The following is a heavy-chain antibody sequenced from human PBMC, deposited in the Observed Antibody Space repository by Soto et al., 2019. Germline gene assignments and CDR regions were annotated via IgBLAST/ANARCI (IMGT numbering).Heavy chain of an antibody. CDR1: GGTFSSYA. Sequence: SVKVSCKASGGTFSSYAISWVRQAPGQGLEWMGGIIPIFGTANYAQKFQGRVTITADESTSTAYMELSSLRSEDTAVYYCARDRHIAAAGTLVYYYYGMDVWGQGTTVTVSS. CDR2: IIPIFGTA. D-gene: IGHD6-13*01. V-gene: IGHV1-69*13. J-gene: IGHJ6*02. CDR3: ARDRHIAAAGTLVYYYYGMDV.